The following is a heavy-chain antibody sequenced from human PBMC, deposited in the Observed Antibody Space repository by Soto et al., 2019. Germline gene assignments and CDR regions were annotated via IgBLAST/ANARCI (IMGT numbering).Heavy chain of an antibody. V-gene: IGHV4-39*01. J-gene: IGHJ6*02. CDR3: ATRTVTHIAVASYYYYGMDV. CDR1: GGSISSSSYY. CDR2: IFYSGST. D-gene: IGHD6-19*01. Sequence: QLQLQESGPGLVKPSETLSLTCTVSGGSISSSSYYWGWIRQPPGKGLEWIGSIFYSGSTYYNPSLKSRVPMSVDTSKNQFPLKLSSVTAADTAVYYCATRTVTHIAVASYYYYGMDVWGQGTTVTVSS.